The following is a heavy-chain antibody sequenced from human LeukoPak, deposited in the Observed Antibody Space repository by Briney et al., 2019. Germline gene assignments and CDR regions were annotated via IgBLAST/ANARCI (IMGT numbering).Heavy chain of an antibody. CDR1: GLTFSNCR. Sequence: GGSLRLSCVVSGLTFSNCRMTWVRQAPGRGLEWVANIKEDGTETSYVGSVKGRFTISRDNAKNSLYLQMNSLRAEDTALYYCARDEYGPLAFWGRGTLVTVSS. V-gene: IGHV3-7*05. CDR3: ARDEYGPLAF. J-gene: IGHJ4*02. D-gene: IGHD6-6*01. CDR2: IKEDGTET.